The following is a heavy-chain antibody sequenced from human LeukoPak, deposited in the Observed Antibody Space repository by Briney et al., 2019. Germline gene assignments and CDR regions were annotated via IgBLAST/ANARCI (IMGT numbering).Heavy chain of an antibody. Sequence: GGSLRLSCAASGFTVSSNYMSWVRQAPGKGLEWVSVIYSGGSTYYADSVKGRFTISRDNSKNTLYLQMNSLRAEDTAVYYCARRTFQQLVDAFDIWGQGTMVTVSS. CDR1: GFTVSSNY. J-gene: IGHJ3*02. CDR2: IYSGGST. V-gene: IGHV3-66*04. CDR3: ARRTFQQLVDAFDI. D-gene: IGHD6-13*01.